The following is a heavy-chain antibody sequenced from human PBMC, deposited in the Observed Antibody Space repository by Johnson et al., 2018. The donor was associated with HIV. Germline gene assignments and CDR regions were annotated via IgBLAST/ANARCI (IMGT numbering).Heavy chain of an antibody. CDR2: INWNGGST. J-gene: IGHJ3*02. Sequence: VQLVESGGGLVQPEGSLRLSCAASGFTFSSYAMSWVRQAPGKGLEWVSGINWNGGSTGYADSVKGRFTISRDNAKNSLYLQMNSLRAGYTAVYYCARANRYYDAFDIWGQGTMVTVSS. D-gene: IGHD2-8*01. CDR3: ARANRYYDAFDI. V-gene: IGHV3-20*04. CDR1: GFTFSSYA.